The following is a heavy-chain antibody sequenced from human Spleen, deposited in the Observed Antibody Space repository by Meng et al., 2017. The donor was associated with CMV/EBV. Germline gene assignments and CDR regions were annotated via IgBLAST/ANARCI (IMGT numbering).Heavy chain of an antibody. CDR2: INHSGST. Sequence: QLQRQQWGAGLLKPSETLSFTCAVYGGSFSGYYWSWIRQPPGKGLEWIGEINHSGSTNYNPSLKSRVTISVDTSKNQFSLKLSSVTAADTAVYYCARGGQWRIRWPTDYWGQGTLVTVSS. V-gene: IGHV4-34*01. J-gene: IGHJ4*02. D-gene: IGHD6-19*01. CDR3: ARGGQWRIRWPTDY. CDR1: GGSFSGYY.